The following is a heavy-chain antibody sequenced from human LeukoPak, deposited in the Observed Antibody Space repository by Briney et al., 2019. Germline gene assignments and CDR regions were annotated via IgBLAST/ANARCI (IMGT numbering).Heavy chain of an antibody. J-gene: IGHJ3*02. V-gene: IGHV4-59*01. CDR3: ARASSPRIAVAGAAFDI. Sequence: PSETLSLTCTVSGGSISSYYWSWIRQPPGKGLEWIGYIYYSGSTNYNPSLKSRVTISVDTSKNQFSLKLSSVTAADTAVYYCARASSPRIAVAGAAFDIWGQGTMVTVSS. CDR1: GGSISSYY. D-gene: IGHD6-19*01. CDR2: IYYSGST.